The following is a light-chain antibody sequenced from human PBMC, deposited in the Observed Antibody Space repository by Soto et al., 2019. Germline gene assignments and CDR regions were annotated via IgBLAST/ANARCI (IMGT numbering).Light chain of an antibody. J-gene: IGKJ1*01. CDR3: QQYTTLVT. CDR2: KAS. CDR1: QSVDRW. Sequence: DIQMTQSPSTLSASVGDRVTITCRASQSVDRWLAWYQQRPGKAPKALIYKASNLESGAPSRFSGSGSGTEFTLTITSLQPGDIATYYCQQYTTLVTFGQGTMVEMK. V-gene: IGKV1-5*03.